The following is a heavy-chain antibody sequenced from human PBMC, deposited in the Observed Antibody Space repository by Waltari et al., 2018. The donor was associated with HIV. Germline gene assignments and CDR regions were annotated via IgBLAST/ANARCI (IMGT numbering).Heavy chain of an antibody. V-gene: IGHV1-2*02. CDR1: GYKFGGQY. CDR3: VREFRTDPGDYGGE. CDR2: INPNSGGR. Sequence: QVQLVQSGAEVKKPGASLMNSCKASGYKFGGQYMHWVRQAPGKGPEWMGWINPNSGGRNYAEKVQGRVTMTSDTSTDTAYLGLNSLTSDDTAVYYCVREFRTDPGDYGGEWGPGTLVTVSS. D-gene: IGHD4-17*01. J-gene: IGHJ4*02.